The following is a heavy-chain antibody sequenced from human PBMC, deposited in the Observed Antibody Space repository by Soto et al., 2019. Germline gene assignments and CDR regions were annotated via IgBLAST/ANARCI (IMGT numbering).Heavy chain of an antibody. V-gene: IGHV3-33*01. J-gene: IGHJ6*02. Sequence: QVQLAESGGGVVQPGRSLRLSCAASGFTFSSYGMHWVRQAPGKGLEWVAVIWYDGSNKYYADSVKGRFTISRDNSKNTLYLQMNSLRAEDTAVYYCAREPSSRRLGYYYYGMDVWGQGTTVTVSS. CDR2: IWYDGSNK. CDR1: GFTFSSYG. CDR3: AREPSSRRLGYYYYGMDV. D-gene: IGHD6-13*01.